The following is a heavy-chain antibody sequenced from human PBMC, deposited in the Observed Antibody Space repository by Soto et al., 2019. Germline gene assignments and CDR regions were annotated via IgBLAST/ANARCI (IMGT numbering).Heavy chain of an antibody. CDR1: GFTFNNYA. Sequence: EVQLLESGGGLVQPGGSLRLACAASGFTFNNYAMPWVRQSPGKGLEWVSAISGGGDTTSYADSVTGRFTVSRDGSKNTLYLQMSSLRAEYTALYYCATGRGGSGSLTPRVDFWGQRTLVTVSS. V-gene: IGHV3-23*01. CDR2: ISGGGDTT. CDR3: ATGRGGSGSLTPRVDF. J-gene: IGHJ4*02. D-gene: IGHD3-10*01.